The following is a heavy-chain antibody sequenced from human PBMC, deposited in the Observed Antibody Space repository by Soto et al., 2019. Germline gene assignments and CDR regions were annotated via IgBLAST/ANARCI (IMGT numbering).Heavy chain of an antibody. CDR3: ARASYYDFWSGLDY. CDR1: GFTVSSNS. J-gene: IGHJ4*02. CDR2: IYSGGST. D-gene: IGHD3-3*01. Sequence: VQLVETGGGLIQPGGSLRLSCAASGFTVSSNSMSWVRQAPGKGLEWVSVIYSGGSTYYADSVKGRFTISRDNSKNTLYLQMNSLRAEDTAVYYCARASYYDFWSGLDYWGQGTLVTVSS. V-gene: IGHV3-53*02.